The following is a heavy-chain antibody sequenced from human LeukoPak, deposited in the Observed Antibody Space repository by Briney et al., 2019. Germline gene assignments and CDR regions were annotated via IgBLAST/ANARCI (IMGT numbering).Heavy chain of an antibody. CDR3: AREGTQRAFDY. CDR2: IWYDGSNK. CDR1: GFTFSSYG. V-gene: IGHV3-33*01. D-gene: IGHD1-7*01. Sequence: GGSLRLSCAASGFTFSSYGMHWVRQAPGKGLEWVAVIWYDGSNKYYAGSVKGRFTISRGNSKNTLYLQMNSLRAEDTGVYYCAREGTQRAFDYWGQGTLVTVSS. J-gene: IGHJ4*02.